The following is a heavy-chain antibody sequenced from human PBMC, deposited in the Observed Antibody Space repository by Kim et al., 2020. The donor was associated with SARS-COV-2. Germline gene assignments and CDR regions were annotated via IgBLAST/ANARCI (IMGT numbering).Heavy chain of an antibody. V-gene: IGHV5-51*01. D-gene: IGHD3-3*01. CDR2: IHPGDSDT. Sequence: GESLKISCKGSGYSFTSYWIGWVRQMPGKGLEWMGIIHPGDSDTRYSPSFQGQVTIPADKSISTAYLQWSSLKASDTAMYYCARLYPRFTIFAPSPAYMDVWGQGTTVTVSS. J-gene: IGHJ6*03. CDR3: ARLYPRFTIFAPSPAYMDV. CDR1: GYSFTSYW.